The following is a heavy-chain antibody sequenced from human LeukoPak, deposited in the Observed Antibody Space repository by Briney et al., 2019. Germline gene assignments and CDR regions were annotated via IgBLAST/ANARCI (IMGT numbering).Heavy chain of an antibody. CDR2: ISWNGGNI. CDR1: GFIFDDYA. D-gene: IGHD6-13*01. CDR3: AKDKAAASTGYFDF. J-gene: IGHJ4*02. Sequence: GGSLRLSCAASGFIFDDYAMHWVRQAPGKGLEWVSGISWNGGNIGYADSAKGRFTISRDNAKNSLYLQMNSLRAEDTALYYCAKDKAAASTGYFDFWGQGTLVTVSS. V-gene: IGHV3-9*01.